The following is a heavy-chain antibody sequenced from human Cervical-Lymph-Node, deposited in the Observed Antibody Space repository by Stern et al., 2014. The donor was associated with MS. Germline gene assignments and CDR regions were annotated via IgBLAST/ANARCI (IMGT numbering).Heavy chain of an antibody. Sequence: QVQLMQSGAEVKKPGASVKVSCKASGYTFTSYYIHWVRQAPGQGLEWMGIIHPSGGSTSYAQKFQGRVTMTRDTSTSTVYMELSSLRSEDTAVYYCARGGRYSGSYEGGFDYWGQGTLVTVSS. CDR3: ARGGRYSGSYEGGFDY. CDR2: IHPSGGST. V-gene: IGHV1-46*01. CDR1: GYTFTSYY. D-gene: IGHD1-26*01. J-gene: IGHJ4*02.